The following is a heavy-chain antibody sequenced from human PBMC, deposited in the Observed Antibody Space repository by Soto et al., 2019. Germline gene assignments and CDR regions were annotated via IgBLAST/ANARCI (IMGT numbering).Heavy chain of an antibody. CDR3: ARTYYYDSSTYYVNY. D-gene: IGHD3-22*01. V-gene: IGHV4-34*01. CDR2: INHTGST. Sequence: QVQLQQWGAGLLKPSETLSLTCAVYGGSFSGYFWTWIRQPPGKGLAWKGLEWIGEINHTGSTNYNPSLKSRVTITVDTSKNQFSLKLSSVTAADTAVYYCARTYYYDSSTYYVNYWGQGTLVSVSS. J-gene: IGHJ4*02. CDR1: GGSFSGYF.